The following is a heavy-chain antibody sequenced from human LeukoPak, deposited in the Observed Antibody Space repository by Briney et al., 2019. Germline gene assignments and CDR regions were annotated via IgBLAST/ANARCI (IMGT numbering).Heavy chain of an antibody. CDR3: ARDNGHKSVDY. Sequence: ASVKVSCKASGYTFSTYGISWLRQAPGQGLEWMGWIAVYNGDTNYVQNFQGRVTMTADTSTSTLYTELRSLRSDDTAVYYCARDNGHKSVDYWGQGTLVTVSS. CDR2: IAVYNGDT. CDR1: GYTFSTYG. D-gene: IGHD3-3*01. V-gene: IGHV1-18*01. J-gene: IGHJ4*02.